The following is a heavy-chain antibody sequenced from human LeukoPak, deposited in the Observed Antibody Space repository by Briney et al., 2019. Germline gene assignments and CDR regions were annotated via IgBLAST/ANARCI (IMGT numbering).Heavy chain of an antibody. CDR1: GGSIGSGAYY. V-gene: IGHV4-61*02. J-gene: IGHJ4*02. Sequence: SETLSLTCTVSGGSIGSGAYYWSWIRQPAGKGPEWIGRIYASGSTNYNPSLKSRVTISVDTSENQFSLNLRSVTAADTAVYYCARDPDHYPYYDGSGYYAYYFDYWGQGTLVTVSS. CDR2: IYASGST. CDR3: ARDPDHYPYYDGSGYYAYYFDY. D-gene: IGHD3-22*01.